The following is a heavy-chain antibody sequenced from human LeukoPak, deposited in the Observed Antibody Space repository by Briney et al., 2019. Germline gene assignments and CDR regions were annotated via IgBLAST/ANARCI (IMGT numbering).Heavy chain of an antibody. J-gene: IGHJ3*02. CDR3: ARVPGQGYSYLVDAFDI. Sequence: ASVKVSCKASGYTFTGHNMHWVRQAPGQGLEWMGIINPSGGSTSYAQKFQGRVTMTRDMSTSTVYMELSSLRSEDTAVYYCARVPGQGYSYLVDAFDIWGQGTMVTVSS. CDR1: GYTFTGHN. CDR2: INPSGGST. D-gene: IGHD5-18*01. V-gene: IGHV1-46*01.